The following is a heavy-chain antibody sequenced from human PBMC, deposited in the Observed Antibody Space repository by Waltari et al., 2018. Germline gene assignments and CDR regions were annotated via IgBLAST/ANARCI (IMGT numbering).Heavy chain of an antibody. CDR1: GYIFSNYG. CDR2: ISGDNGDA. D-gene: IGHD3-16*01. Sequence: QLVQSGAEVKKPGASVKVSCKGSGYIFSNYGCTWVRQAPGQGLEWMGWISGDNGDAKYEEKFEGRVTMTRDTSTSTAYMEIRGLRSDDTAVYFCARDDVDSSAFGGFWGQGTQVTVSS. CDR3: ARDDVDSSAFGGF. J-gene: IGHJ4*02. V-gene: IGHV1-18*01.